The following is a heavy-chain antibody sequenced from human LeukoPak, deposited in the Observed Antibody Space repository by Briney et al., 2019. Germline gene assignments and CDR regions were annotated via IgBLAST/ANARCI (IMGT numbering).Heavy chain of an antibody. CDR1: GYTFTGYY. J-gene: IGHJ3*02. D-gene: IGHD6-13*01. CDR3: ARIVIAAAGTVPCDI. CDR2: INPSGGST. Sequence: ASVKVSCKASGYTFTGYYMHWVRQAPGQGLEWMGWINPSGGSTSYAQKFQGRVTMTRDTSTSTVYMELSSLRAEDTAVHYCARIVIAAAGTVPCDIWGQRTMVTVPS. V-gene: IGHV1-46*01.